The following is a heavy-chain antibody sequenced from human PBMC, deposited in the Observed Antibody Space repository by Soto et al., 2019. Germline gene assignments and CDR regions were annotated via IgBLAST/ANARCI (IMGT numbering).Heavy chain of an antibody. CDR2: ISGSDGRT. J-gene: IGHJ4*02. V-gene: IGHV3-23*01. CDR3: AKGVSQYTPLALFDY. Sequence: PGGSLRLSCAASGCTFSSYAMSWVRQAPGKGLEWVSTISGSDGRTYSTDSVKGRFTISRDNSRNTAYLQMNSLRVEDTAVYYCAKGVSQYTPLALFDYWGRGTLVTVSS. CDR1: GCTFSSYA. D-gene: IGHD5-18*01.